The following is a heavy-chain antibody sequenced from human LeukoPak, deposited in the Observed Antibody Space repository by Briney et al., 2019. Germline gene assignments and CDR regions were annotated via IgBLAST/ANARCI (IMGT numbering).Heavy chain of an antibody. CDR1: GYTFTSYY. V-gene: IGHV1-46*01. CDR2: INPSGGST. CDR3: AREDPVPAAIGSYYYYGMDV. D-gene: IGHD2-2*02. Sequence: GASVKVSCTASGYTFTSYYMHWVRQAPGQGLEWMGIINPSGGSTSYAQKFQGRVTMTRDTSTSTVYMELSSLRSEDTAVYYCAREDPVPAAIGSYYYYGMDVWGQGTTVTVSS. J-gene: IGHJ6*02.